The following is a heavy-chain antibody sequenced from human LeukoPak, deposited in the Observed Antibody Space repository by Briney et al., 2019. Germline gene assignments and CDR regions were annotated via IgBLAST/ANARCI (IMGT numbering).Heavy chain of an antibody. Sequence: GGSLRLSCAASGFTFISYGMHWVRQAPGKGLEWVAFIRYDGTDKYYADSLKGRFTISRDNSKNTLYLHMNSLGAEDTAVYYCAKGYCSSTTCYTGYYFYMDVWGKGTTVTVS. CDR3: AKGYCSSTTCYTGYYFYMDV. D-gene: IGHD2-2*02. V-gene: IGHV3-30*02. CDR1: GFTFISYG. CDR2: IRYDGTDK. J-gene: IGHJ6*03.